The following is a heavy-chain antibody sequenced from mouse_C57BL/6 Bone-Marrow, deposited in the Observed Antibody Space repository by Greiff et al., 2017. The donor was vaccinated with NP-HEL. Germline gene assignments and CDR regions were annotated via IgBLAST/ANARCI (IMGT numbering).Heavy chain of an antibody. CDR3: TTWVAWFAY. V-gene: IGHV14-4*01. J-gene: IGHJ3*01. Sequence: EVQLQQSGAELVRPGASVKLSCTASGFTIKDDYMHWVKQRPEQGLEWIGWIDPENGDTEYASKFQGKATITADTSSNTAYLQLSSLTSEDTAVYYCTTWVAWFAYGGQGTLVTVSA. CDR2: IDPENGDT. CDR1: GFTIKDDY.